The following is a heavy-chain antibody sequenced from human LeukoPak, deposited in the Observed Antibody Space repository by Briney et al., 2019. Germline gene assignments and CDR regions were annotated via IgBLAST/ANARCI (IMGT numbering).Heavy chain of an antibody. V-gene: IGHV1-8*02. D-gene: IGHD2-15*01. Sequence: GASVTVSCKASGYTFTSYDINWVRQATGQGLEWMGWMNPNSGNTGYAQKFQGRVTMTRNTSISTAYMELSSLRSEDTAVYYCARVPTGRYCSGGSCYEYYFDYWGQGTLVTVSS. CDR2: MNPNSGNT. CDR1: GYTFTSYD. CDR3: ARVPTGRYCSGGSCYEYYFDY. J-gene: IGHJ4*02.